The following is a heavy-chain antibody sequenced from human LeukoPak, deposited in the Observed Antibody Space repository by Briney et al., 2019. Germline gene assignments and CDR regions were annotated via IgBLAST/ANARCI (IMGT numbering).Heavy chain of an antibody. CDR2: MNPNSGNT. CDR3: ARSWWLWRLAAFDI. V-gene: IGHV1-8*01. CDR1: GYTFTSYD. Sequence: ASVKVSCKASGYTFTSYDINWVRQATGQGLEWMGWMNPNSGNTGYAQKFQGRVTMTRNTSISTAYMELSSLRSEDTAVYYCARSWWLWRLAAFDIWGQGTMVTVSS. D-gene: IGHD2-8*02. J-gene: IGHJ3*02.